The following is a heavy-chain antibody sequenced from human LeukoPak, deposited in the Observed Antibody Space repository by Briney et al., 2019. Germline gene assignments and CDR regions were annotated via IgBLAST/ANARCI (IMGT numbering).Heavy chain of an antibody. CDR2: IIPIFGTA. D-gene: IGHD6-13*01. J-gene: IGHJ4*02. CDR3: ARGKQLVKAWDYDADN. V-gene: IGHV1-69*01. CDR1: GGTFSSYA. Sequence: GSSVKVSSKASGGTFSSYAISWGRQAPGQGLEWMGGIIPIFGTANYAQKFQGRVTITADESTSTAYMELSSLRSEDTAVYYCARGKQLVKAWDYDADNWGQGTLVTVSS.